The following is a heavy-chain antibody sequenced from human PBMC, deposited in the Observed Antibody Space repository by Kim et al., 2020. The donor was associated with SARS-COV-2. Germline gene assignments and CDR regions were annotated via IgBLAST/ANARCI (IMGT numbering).Heavy chain of an antibody. J-gene: IGHJ5*02. CDR2: IAGYSGKT. CDR1: GYTFTSYG. Sequence: ASVKVSCKAYGYTFTSYGISWVRQAPGHGLEWVGWIAGYSGKTDYAQKVQGRVTMTTDTSTAYMELRSLRFDDTAVYYCARGGGNSYGRGWFDPWGQGTLVTVSS. D-gene: IGHD5-18*01. CDR3: ARGGGNSYGRGWFDP. V-gene: IGHV1-18*01.